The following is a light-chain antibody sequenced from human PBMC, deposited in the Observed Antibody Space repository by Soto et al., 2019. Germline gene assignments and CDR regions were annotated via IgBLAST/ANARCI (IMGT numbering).Light chain of an antibody. V-gene: IGKV3-20*01. CDR3: QQYGSSPVT. J-gene: IGKJ5*01. Sequence: EIVLTQSPATLSLSPVERATLSGRASQSVRSSLAWYQQTPGQAPRLLIYGASTRATGFPARFSGFGSGTDFTLTISRLEPEDFAVYYCQQYGSSPVTFGQGTRLEIK. CDR2: GAS. CDR1: QSVRSS.